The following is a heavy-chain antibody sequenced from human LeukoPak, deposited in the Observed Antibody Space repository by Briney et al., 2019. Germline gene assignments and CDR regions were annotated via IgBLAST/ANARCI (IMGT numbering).Heavy chain of an antibody. CDR2: IRSKANNYAT. J-gene: IGHJ4*02. CDR3: TRDIVGSNY. CDR1: GFTFSGSA. V-gene: IGHV3-73*01. Sequence: GGSLRLSCAASGFTFSGSAMHWVRQASGKGLEWVGRIRSKANNYATAYVASVKSRFTISRDDSKNTAYLQMNSLKTEDTAVYYCTRDIVGSNYWGQGTLVTVSS. D-gene: IGHD5-12*01.